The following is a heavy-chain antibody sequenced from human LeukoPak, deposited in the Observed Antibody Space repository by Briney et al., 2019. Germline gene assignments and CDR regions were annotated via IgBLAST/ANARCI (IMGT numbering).Heavy chain of an antibody. J-gene: IGHJ5*02. Sequence: ASVKVSCKASGYTFTSYYMHWVRQAPGQGLEWMGIINPSGGSTSYAQKFQGRVTMTRGMSTSTVYMELSSLRSEDTAVYYCAREGINYQLLSARWFDPWGQGTLVTVSS. CDR3: AREGINYQLLSARWFDP. V-gene: IGHV1-46*01. D-gene: IGHD2-2*01. CDR1: GYTFTSYY. CDR2: INPSGGST.